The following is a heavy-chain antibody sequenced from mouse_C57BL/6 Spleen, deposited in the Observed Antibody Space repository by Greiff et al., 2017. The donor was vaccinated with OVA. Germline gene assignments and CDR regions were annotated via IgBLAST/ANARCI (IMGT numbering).Heavy chain of an antibody. Sequence: QVQLQQSGPELVKPGASVKISCKASGYAFSSSWMNWVKQRPGKGLEWIGRIYPGDGDTNYNGKFKGKATLTADKSSSTAYMQLSSLTSEDSAVYFCAPYDYDVEGFAYWGQGTLVTVSA. CDR2: IYPGDGDT. V-gene: IGHV1-82*01. CDR3: APYDYDVEGFAY. CDR1: GYAFSSSW. D-gene: IGHD2-4*01. J-gene: IGHJ3*01.